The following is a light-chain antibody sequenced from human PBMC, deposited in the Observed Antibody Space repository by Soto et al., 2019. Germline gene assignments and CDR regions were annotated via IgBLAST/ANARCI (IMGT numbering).Light chain of an antibody. CDR3: TSFAGNNNFV. CDR1: RSDVGGYNY. CDR2: EVA. J-gene: IGLJ2*01. Sequence: QSVLTQPPSASGSPGQSVTISCTGTRSDVGGYNYVSWYQQHPGKAPKLIIYEVAKRPSGVPDRFSGSKSSNTASLTVSGLQAEDEGDYYCTSFAGNNNFVFGGGTKVTVL. V-gene: IGLV2-8*01.